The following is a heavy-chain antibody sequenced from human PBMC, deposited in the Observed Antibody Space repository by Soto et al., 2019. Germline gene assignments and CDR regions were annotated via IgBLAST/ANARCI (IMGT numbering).Heavy chain of an antibody. CDR3: GRADQHSPMITLGGVIGFLGS. J-gene: IGHJ4*02. CDR2: IGAYNGNT. Sequence: GASVKVSCKASGYTFTNYGITWVRQAPGQGLEWMGWIGAYNGNTHYTERLQGRVTMTTDTSTSTAYMELRGLRSEDTAVYYCGRADQHSPMITLGGVIGFLGSWGQGTLVTVSS. V-gene: IGHV1-18*01. D-gene: IGHD3-16*02. CDR1: GYTFTNYG.